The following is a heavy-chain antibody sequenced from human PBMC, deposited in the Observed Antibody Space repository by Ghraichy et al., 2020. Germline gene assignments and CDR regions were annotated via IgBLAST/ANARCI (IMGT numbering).Heavy chain of an antibody. Sequence: GESLNISCAASGFTFSSYGMHWVRQAPGKGLEWVAVIWYDGSNKYYADSVKGRFTISRDNSKNTLYLQMNSLRAEDTAVYYCARTPYSSSWYDMASYYYYYYMDVWGKGTTVTVSS. CDR3: ARTPYSSSWYDMASYYYYYYMDV. D-gene: IGHD6-13*01. J-gene: IGHJ6*03. CDR1: GFTFSSYG. V-gene: IGHV3-33*01. CDR2: IWYDGSNK.